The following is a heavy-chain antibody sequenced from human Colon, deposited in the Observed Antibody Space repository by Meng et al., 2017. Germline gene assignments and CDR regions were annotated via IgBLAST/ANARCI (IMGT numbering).Heavy chain of an antibody. CDR2: IKQDGRET. D-gene: IGHD3-10*01. CDR1: GFDFSKSW. Sequence: GESLKISCAVSGFDFSKSWMTWVRQAPGKGLEWVANIKQDGRETYYVDSLKGRFTVSRDNAKNSLYLEMNSLRVEDTAVYYCARGVAWLYGSGLHWYFDLWGHGTLVTVSS. J-gene: IGHJ2*01. CDR3: ARGVAWLYGSGLHWYFDL. V-gene: IGHV3-7*01.